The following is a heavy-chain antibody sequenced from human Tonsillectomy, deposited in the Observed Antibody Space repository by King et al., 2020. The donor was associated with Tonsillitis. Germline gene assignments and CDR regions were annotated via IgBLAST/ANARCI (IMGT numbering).Heavy chain of an antibody. CDR1: GGSISSGGYS. D-gene: IGHD3-10*01. CDR2: IYHSGST. J-gene: IGHJ4*02. V-gene: IGHV4-30-2*01. CDR3: ARFSRGPIDY. Sequence: LPLQESGSGLVKPSQTLSLTCAVSGGSISSGGYSWSWIRQPPGKGLEWIGYIYHSGSTYYNPSLKSRVTISVDRSKNQFSLKLSSVTAADTAVYYCARFSRGPIDYWGQGTLVTVSS.